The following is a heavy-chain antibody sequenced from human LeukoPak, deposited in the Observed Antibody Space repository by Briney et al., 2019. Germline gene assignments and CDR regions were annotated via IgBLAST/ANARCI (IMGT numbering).Heavy chain of an antibody. CDR2: ISPSSTTI. Sequence: GGSLRLSCAASGFTFSSSIMNWVRQAPGKGLEWVSYISPSSTTIHYADSVKGRFTISRDNAKNSLYLQMNSLRDEDTAVYYCARDLGSSTDYWGQRTLVTVSS. CDR3: ARDLGSSTDY. V-gene: IGHV3-48*02. D-gene: IGHD6-13*01. CDR1: GFTFSSSI. J-gene: IGHJ4*02.